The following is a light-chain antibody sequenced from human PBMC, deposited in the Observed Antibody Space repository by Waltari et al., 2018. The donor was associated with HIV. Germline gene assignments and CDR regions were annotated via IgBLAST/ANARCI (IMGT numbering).Light chain of an antibody. CDR3: AAWDDSLNGLV. CDR1: SSNIGSNT. V-gene: IGLV1-44*01. J-gene: IGLJ1*01. Sequence: QSVLTQPPSASGTHGQRVTNSCSGRSSNIGSNTVNWYQQLPGTAPKLLIYSNNQRPSGVPDRFSGSKSGTSASLAISGLQSEDEADYYCAAWDDSLNGLVFGTGTKVTVL. CDR2: SNN.